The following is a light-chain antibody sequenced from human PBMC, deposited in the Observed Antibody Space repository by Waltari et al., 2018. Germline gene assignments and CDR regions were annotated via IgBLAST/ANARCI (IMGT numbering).Light chain of an antibody. J-gene: IGKJ1*01. CDR2: HAS. CDR1: QSISKY. CDR3: QHYESLPVT. V-gene: IGKV3-20*01. Sequence: CRASQSISKYLAWCQQKPGQAPRLLIYHASSRAAGIPDRFSGSGSGTDFSLSISRLEPEDFAVYYCQHYESLPVTFGQGTKVEIK.